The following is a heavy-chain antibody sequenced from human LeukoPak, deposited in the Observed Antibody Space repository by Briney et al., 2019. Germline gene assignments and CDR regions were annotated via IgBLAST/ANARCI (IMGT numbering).Heavy chain of an antibody. D-gene: IGHD1-26*01. V-gene: IGHV1-69*04. CDR3: ARNSGSPFPQGNDAFDI. Sequence: SVKVSCKASGGTFSSHVISWVRQAPGQGLEWMGRIIPILGIANYAQKFQGRVTITADKSTSTAYMELSSLRSEDTAVYYCARNSGSPFPQGNDAFDIWGQGTMVTASS. J-gene: IGHJ3*02. CDR1: GGTFSSHV. CDR2: IIPILGIA.